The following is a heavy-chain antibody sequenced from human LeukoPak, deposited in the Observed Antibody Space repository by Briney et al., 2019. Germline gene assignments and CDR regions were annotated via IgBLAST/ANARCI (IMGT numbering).Heavy chain of an antibody. CDR2: ISGSGSTI. V-gene: IGHV3-11*04. J-gene: IGHJ4*02. Sequence: GGSLRLSCADSEFTIRDHYVSWIRQAPGKGLEWVSYISGSGSTIYYGDSVKGRFTISRDGAKKSVYLQMNSLRVEDTAVYYCARAGRRLLFLDSWGLGTLVTVSS. CDR3: ARAGRRLLFLDS. CDR1: EFTIRDHY. D-gene: IGHD6-6*01.